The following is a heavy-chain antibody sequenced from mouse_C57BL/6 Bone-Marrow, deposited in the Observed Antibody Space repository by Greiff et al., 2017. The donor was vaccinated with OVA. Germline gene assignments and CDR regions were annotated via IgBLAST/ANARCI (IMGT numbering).Heavy chain of an antibody. CDR3: ARDRDDGYSAWFAY. D-gene: IGHD2-3*01. CDR1: GFTFSSYA. CDR2: ISDGGSYT. V-gene: IGHV5-4*01. Sequence: EVKLMESGGGLVKPGGSLKLSCAASGFTFSSYAMSWVRQTPEKRLEWVATISDGGSYTYYPDNVKGRSTISRDNAKNNLYLQMSHLKSEDTAMYYCARDRDDGYSAWFAYWGQGTLVTVSA. J-gene: IGHJ3*01.